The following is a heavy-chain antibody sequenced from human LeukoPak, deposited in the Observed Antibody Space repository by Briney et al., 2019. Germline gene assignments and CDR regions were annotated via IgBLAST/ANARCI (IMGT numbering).Heavy chain of an antibody. D-gene: IGHD2-2*02. Sequence: SETLSLTCTVSGGSVSSGNYYWSWIRQPPGKGLEWIGYIYYGGGTNYNPSLKSRVTISLDTSKNRFSLKMRSATAADTAVYYCARYYIGYCATTYCYIGGFDPWGQGTLVTVSA. V-gene: IGHV4-61*01. J-gene: IGHJ5*02. CDR3: ARYYIGYCATTYCYIGGFDP. CDR2: IYYGGGT. CDR1: GGSVSSGNYY.